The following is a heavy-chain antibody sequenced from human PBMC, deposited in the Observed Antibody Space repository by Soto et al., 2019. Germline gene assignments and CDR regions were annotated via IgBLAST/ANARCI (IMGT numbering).Heavy chain of an antibody. Sequence: PGGSLRLSCAASGFTFSSYAMHGVRQAPGKGLEWVAVISYDGSNKYYADSVKGRFTISRDNSKNTLYLQMNSLRAEDTAVYYCARDLPVYDFWSGYYYYYYGMDVWGQGTTVTVSS. D-gene: IGHD3-3*01. J-gene: IGHJ6*02. CDR3: ARDLPVYDFWSGYYYYYYGMDV. CDR2: ISYDGSNK. V-gene: IGHV3-30-3*01. CDR1: GFTFSSYA.